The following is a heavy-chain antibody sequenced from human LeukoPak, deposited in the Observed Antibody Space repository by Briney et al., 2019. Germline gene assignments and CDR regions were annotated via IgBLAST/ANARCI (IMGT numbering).Heavy chain of an antibody. D-gene: IGHD2-8*01. CDR2: INRNGGST. CDR1: GFTFDDYG. CDR3: ARGFRNGPFDC. V-gene: IGHV3-20*04. J-gene: IGHJ4*02. Sequence: GGSLRLSCEASGFTFDDYGMSWVRQPPGKGLEWVSGINRNGGSTHYADSVKGRFTISRDNAKNSHFLQINSLRVEDTALYYCARGFRNGPFDCWGQGTLVTVSS.